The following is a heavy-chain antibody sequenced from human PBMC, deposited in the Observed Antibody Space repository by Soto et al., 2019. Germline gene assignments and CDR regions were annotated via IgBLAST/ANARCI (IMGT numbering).Heavy chain of an antibody. CDR2: ISYDGSNK. J-gene: IGHJ2*01. CDR1: GFTFSSYA. D-gene: IGHD4-4*01. V-gene: IGHV3-30-3*01. CDR3: ARPLWRDDYNWGYFDL. Sequence: QVQLVESGGGVVQPGRSLRLSCAASGFTFSSYAMHWVRQAPGKGLEWVAVISYDGSNKYYADSVKGRFTISRDNSKNSLYLQMNSLRTNDTAVYYCARPLWRDDYNWGYFDLWGRCPLVTVSS.